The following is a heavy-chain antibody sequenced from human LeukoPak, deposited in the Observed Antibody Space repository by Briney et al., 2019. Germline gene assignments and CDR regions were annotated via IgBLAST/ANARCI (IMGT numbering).Heavy chain of an antibody. V-gene: IGHV1-8*03. CDR1: GYTFTTYD. CDR3: ARMTVSGRDNWFDP. CDR2: LNPNNGNT. Sequence: ASVKVSCKAPGYTFTTYDINWVRQATGQGLEWMGWLNPNNGNTGYAQKFQGRVTITRNTSINTAYMELSSLRSEDTAVYYCARMTVSGRDNWFDPWGQGTLVTVSS. D-gene: IGHD6-19*01. J-gene: IGHJ5*02.